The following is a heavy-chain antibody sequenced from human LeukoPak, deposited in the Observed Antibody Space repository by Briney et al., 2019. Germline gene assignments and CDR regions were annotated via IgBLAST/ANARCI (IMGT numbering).Heavy chain of an antibody. CDR3: ARDKDDYTSGYFDY. J-gene: IGHJ4*02. CDR2: ISPIFGTA. CDR1: GGTFSSYA. D-gene: IGHD4/OR15-4a*01. V-gene: IGHV1-69*05. Sequence: SVKVSCKTSGGTFSSYAISWVRQAPGQGLELMGGISPIFGTANDAQKFQGRVTITTDESTSTAYMELSSLRSEDTAVYYCARDKDDYTSGYFDYWGQGTLVTVSS.